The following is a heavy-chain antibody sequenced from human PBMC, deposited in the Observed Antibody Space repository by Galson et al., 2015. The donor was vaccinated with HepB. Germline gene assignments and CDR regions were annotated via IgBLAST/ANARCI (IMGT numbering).Heavy chain of an antibody. CDR1: GGTFSSYA. J-gene: IGHJ4*02. D-gene: IGHD6-6*01. V-gene: IGHV1-69*13. Sequence: SVKVSCKASGGTFSSYAISWVRQAPGQGLEWMGGIIPIFGTANYAQKFQGRVTITADESTSTAYMELSSLRSEDTAVYYRARDPGSLAALDYWGQGTLVTVSS. CDR2: IIPIFGTA. CDR3: ARDPGSLAALDY.